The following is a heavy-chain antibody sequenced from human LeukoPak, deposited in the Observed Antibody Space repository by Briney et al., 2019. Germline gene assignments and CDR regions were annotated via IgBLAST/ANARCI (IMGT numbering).Heavy chain of an antibody. CDR1: GFALSMYT. D-gene: IGHD6-13*01. V-gene: IGHV3-30-3*01. J-gene: IGHJ4*02. CDR3: ARVAAPRSNDY. Sequence: PGGSLRLSCVASGFALSMYTLHWVRQASGQGLECVAVASYDGGNKYYADSVKGRFTISRDNSKNTLYLQMNSLKTEDTAVYFCARVAAPRSNDYWGQGTLVTVSS. CDR2: ASYDGGNK.